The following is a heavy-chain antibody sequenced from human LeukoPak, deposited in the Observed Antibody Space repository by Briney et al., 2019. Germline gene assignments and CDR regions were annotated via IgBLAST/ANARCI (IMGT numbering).Heavy chain of an antibody. J-gene: IGHJ3*02. V-gene: IGHV4-30-2*01. CDR2: IYHSGST. Sequence: PSQTLSLTCVVSGGSISSGGYSWSWIRQPPGKGLEWIGYIYHSGSTYYNPSLKSRVTISVGRSKNQFSLKLSSVTAADTAVYYCARVDSSGFHDAFDIWGQGTMVTVSS. D-gene: IGHD3-22*01. CDR1: GGSISSGGYS. CDR3: ARVDSSGFHDAFDI.